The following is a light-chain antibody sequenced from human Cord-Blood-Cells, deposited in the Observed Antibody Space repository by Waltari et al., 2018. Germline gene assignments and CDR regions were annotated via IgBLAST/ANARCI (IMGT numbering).Light chain of an antibody. Sequence: QSALTQPASVSGSPGQSITISCTGTSSDVGGYNYVSWYQQPPGKAPKLMIYDVSKRPSGVSHRFSGSKSGNTASLTISGLQAEDEADYYCSSYTSSSTLFGGGTKLTVL. CDR3: SSYTSSSTL. V-gene: IGLV2-14*01. J-gene: IGLJ2*01. CDR2: DVS. CDR1: SSDVGGYNY.